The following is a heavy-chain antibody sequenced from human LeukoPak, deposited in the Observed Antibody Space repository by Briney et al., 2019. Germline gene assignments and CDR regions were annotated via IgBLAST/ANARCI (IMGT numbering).Heavy chain of an antibody. Sequence: ASVKVSCKASGYAFTSYGISWVRQAPGQGLEWMGWISAYNGNTNYAQKVQGRGTMTTDTSTSTAYMALRSLRSDDTAVYYCARENSEDFWSGYATQHNNWFDPWGQGTLVTVSS. D-gene: IGHD3-3*01. CDR3: ARENSEDFWSGYATQHNNWFDP. CDR2: ISAYNGNT. J-gene: IGHJ5*02. V-gene: IGHV1-18*01. CDR1: GYAFTSYG.